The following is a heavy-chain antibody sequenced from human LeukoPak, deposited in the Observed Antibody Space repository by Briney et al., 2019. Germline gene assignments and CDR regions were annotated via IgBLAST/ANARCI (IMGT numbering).Heavy chain of an antibody. CDR2: INPNSGGT. CDR3: ARVPLYYYDSSGYYYGLVGAFDI. J-gene: IGHJ3*02. V-gene: IGHV1-2*02. D-gene: IGHD3-22*01. CDR1: GYTFTGYY. Sequence: ASVKVSCKASGYTFTGYYMHWVRQAPGQGLEWMGWINPNSGGTNYAQKFRGRVTMTRDTSISTAYMELSRLRSDDTAVYYCARVPLYYYDSSGYYYGLVGAFDIWGQGTMVTVSS.